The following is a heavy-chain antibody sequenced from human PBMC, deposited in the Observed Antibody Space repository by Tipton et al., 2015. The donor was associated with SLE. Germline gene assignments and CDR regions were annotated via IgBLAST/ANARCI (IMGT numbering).Heavy chain of an antibody. CDR2: MDPNSGKT. V-gene: IGHV1-8*02. CDR3: VRGGYYSYFDLDV. J-gene: IGHJ6*02. Sequence: QQVQSGSELKKPGASVTVSCKASGYSFTTYAMNWVRQATGQGLEWMGRMDPNSGKTDYAQKFQGRGTMSRDASISTAYMELSSLTSEDTAVYYCVRGGYYSYFDLDVWGQGTTVTVSS. CDR1: GYSFTTYA.